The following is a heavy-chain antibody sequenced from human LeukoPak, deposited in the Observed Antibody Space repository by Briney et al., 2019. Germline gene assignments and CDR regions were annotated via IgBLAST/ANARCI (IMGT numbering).Heavy chain of an antibody. Sequence: PGRSLRLSCAASGFTFSSYGMHWVRQAPGKGLEWVAAISYSRSNKYYADSVKGRFTISRDNSKNTLYLQMNSLRAEDTAVYYCAKELHSIKYSSSRDSMAYWGQGTLVTVSS. CDR1: GFTFSSYG. V-gene: IGHV3-30*18. D-gene: IGHD6-6*01. CDR3: AKELHSIKYSSSRDSMAY. CDR2: ISYSRSNK. J-gene: IGHJ4*02.